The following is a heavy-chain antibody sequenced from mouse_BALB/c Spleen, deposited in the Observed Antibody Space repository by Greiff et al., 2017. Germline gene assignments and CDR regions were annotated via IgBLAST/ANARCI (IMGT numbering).Heavy chain of an antibody. J-gene: IGHJ3*01. CDR3: TRLTGKGSWFAY. Sequence: EVMLVESGGGLVQPGGSMKLSCVASGFTFSNYWMNWVRQSPEKGLEWVAEIRLKSNNYATHYAESVKGRFTISRDDSKSSVYLQMNNLRAEDTGIYYCTRLTGKGSWFAYWGQGTLVTVSA. V-gene: IGHV6-6*02. CDR1: GFTFSNYW. D-gene: IGHD4-1*01. CDR2: IRLKSNNYAT.